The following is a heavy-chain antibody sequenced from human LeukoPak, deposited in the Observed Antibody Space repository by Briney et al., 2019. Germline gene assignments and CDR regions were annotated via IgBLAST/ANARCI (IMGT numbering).Heavy chain of an antibody. V-gene: IGHV3-30*18. CDR2: ISYDGSNK. D-gene: IGHD1-26*01. CDR1: GFTFSSYG. J-gene: IGHJ4*02. Sequence: GRSLRLSCAASGFTFSSYGMHWVRQAPGKGLEWVAVISYDGSNKYYADSVKGRFTISRDNSKNTLYLQMNSLRAEDTAVYYCAKPAVGAIPVYYFDYWGQGTLVTVSS. CDR3: AKPAVGAIPVYYFDY.